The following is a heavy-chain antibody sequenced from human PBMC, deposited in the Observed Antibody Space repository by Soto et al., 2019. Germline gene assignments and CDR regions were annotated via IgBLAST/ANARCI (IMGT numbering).Heavy chain of an antibody. D-gene: IGHD5-18*01. CDR1: GFSFGDFW. J-gene: IGHJ4*02. CDR2: IKQDGSEN. V-gene: IGHV3-7*05. CDR3: ARSGGGYFYGSPLWL. Sequence: EVQLEQSGGGLVQPGGSLRLSCVASGFSFGDFWMSWVRQTPGRGLEWVANIKQDGSENQYVDSVRGRFTISRDNAQNSLHLQMNSLRADDTAVYYCARSGGGYFYGSPLWLWGQGALVTVSS.